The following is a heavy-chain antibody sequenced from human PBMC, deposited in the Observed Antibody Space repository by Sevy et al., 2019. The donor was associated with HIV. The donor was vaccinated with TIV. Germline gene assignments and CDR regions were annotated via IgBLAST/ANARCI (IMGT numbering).Heavy chain of an antibody. CDR3: ARALEIYRSSGYWFDP. Sequence: ASVKVSSKASGYTLTTYYMHWVRQAPGQGLEWMGIINPSGGNTNYAQKCQGRVTMTRDTSTSTVYMELSRLRSEDTAVYYCARALEIYRSSGYWFDPWGQGTLVTVSS. CDR1: GYTLTTYY. D-gene: IGHD6-6*01. V-gene: IGHV1-46*01. J-gene: IGHJ5*02. CDR2: INPSGGNT.